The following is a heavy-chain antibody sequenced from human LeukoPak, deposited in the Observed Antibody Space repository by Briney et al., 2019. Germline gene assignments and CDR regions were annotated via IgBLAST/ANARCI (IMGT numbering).Heavy chain of an antibody. D-gene: IGHD2-2*01. CDR3: ARGYCSSTSCYYWSAFAFDI. V-gene: IGHV1-2*02. J-gene: IGHJ3*02. CDR2: INPNSGGT. Sequence: ASVKVSCKASGYTFTAYYLHWVRQAPGQGLEWMGWINPNSGGTNYAQKFQGRVTMTRDTSISTAYMELSRLRSDDTAVYYCARGYCSSTSCYYWSAFAFDIWGQGTMVTVSS. CDR1: GYTFTAYY.